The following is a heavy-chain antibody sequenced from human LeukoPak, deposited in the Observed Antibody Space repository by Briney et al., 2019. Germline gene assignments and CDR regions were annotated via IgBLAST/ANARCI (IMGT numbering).Heavy chain of an antibody. Sequence: PGGSLRLSCAASGFIFKKYWMNWVRQVPGKGLECLADIKEDGSETYYADSVKGRFTISRDNPKNLLFLQINSLRVEDTAVYYCARETPRRGETRDGYRWGQGTEVTVSS. CDR3: ARETPRRGETRDGYR. J-gene: IGHJ4*02. V-gene: IGHV3-7*01. CDR2: IKEDGSET. CDR1: GFIFKKYW. D-gene: IGHD5-24*01.